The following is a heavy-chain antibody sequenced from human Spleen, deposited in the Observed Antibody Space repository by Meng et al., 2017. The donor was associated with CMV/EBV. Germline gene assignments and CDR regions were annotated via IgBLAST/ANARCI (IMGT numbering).Heavy chain of an antibody. D-gene: IGHD6-19*01. CDR3: ARDSSGWYDGYFDS. CDR1: GGSFSPYD. J-gene: IGHJ4*02. Sequence: SETLSLTCTVYGGSFSPYDWSWIRQSPGKGLEWIGKINHGGSTFYNPSLKSRVTISLDMSKNQFSLGLISVTAADTAVYYCARDSSGWYDGYFDSWGQGTLVTVSS. V-gene: IGHV4-34*01. CDR2: INHGGST.